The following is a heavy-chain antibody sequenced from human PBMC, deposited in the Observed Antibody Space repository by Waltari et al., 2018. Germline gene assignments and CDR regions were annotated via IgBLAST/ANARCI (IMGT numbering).Heavy chain of an antibody. CDR1: GGSFSGYY. Sequence: QVQLQQWGAGLLKPSETLSLTCAVYGGSFSGYYWSWIRQPPGKGLEWIGEINHSGSTNYNPSLKSRVTISVDTSKNQFSLKLSSVTAADTAVYDCARRLKWPPKTPFDYWGQGTLVTVSS. J-gene: IGHJ4*02. CDR3: ARRLKWPPKTPFDY. CDR2: INHSGST. D-gene: IGHD5-12*01. V-gene: IGHV4-34*01.